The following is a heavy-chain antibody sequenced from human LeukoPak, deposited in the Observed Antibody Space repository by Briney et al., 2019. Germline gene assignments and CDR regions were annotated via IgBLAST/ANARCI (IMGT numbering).Heavy chain of an antibody. CDR2: INHSGST. Sequence: SETLSLTCAVSGGSISSGGYSWSWIRQPPGKGLEWIGEINHSGSTNYNPSLKSRVTISVDTSKNQFSLKLSSVTAADTAVYYCARSLMVYARSLYDYWGQGTLVTVSS. J-gene: IGHJ4*02. D-gene: IGHD2-8*01. CDR3: ARSLMVYARSLYDY. CDR1: GGSISSGGYS. V-gene: IGHV4-34*01.